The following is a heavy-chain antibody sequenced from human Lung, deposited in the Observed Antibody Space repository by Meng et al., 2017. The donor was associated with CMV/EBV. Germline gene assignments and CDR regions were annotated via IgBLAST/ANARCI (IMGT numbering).Heavy chain of an antibody. V-gene: IGHV3-49*04. J-gene: IGHJ5*02. CDR2: IRSKAYGGTT. Sequence: SXKISXTASGFTFGDYAMSWVRQAPGKGLEWVGCIRSKAYGGTTEYAASVKGRFTISRDDSKSIAYLQMNSLKTEDTAVYYCTREPYYYDSSGYYYGFEPWGQGNXVNGYS. D-gene: IGHD3-22*01. CDR3: TREPYYYDSSGYYYGFEP. CDR1: GFTFGDYA.